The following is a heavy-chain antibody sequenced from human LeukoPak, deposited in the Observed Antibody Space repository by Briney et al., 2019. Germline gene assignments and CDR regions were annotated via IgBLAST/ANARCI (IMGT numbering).Heavy chain of an antibody. CDR2: ISAYNGNT. V-gene: IGHV1-18*01. J-gene: IGHJ3*02. CDR3: ARASMVREVIIIEDAFDI. D-gene: IGHD3-10*01. Sequence: ASVKVSCKASGYTFTSYGISWVRQAPGQGLEWMGWISAYNGNTNYAQKLQGRVTMTTDTSTSTAYMELRSLRSDDTAVYYCARASMVREVIIIEDAFDIWGQGTMVTVSS. CDR1: GYTFTSYG.